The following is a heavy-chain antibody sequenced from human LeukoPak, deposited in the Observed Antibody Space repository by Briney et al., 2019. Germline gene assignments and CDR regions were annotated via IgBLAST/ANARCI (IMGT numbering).Heavy chain of an antibody. V-gene: IGHV4-39*01. CDR3: ARPQGSHVVVAANWFDP. Sequence: SETLSLTCTVSGGSISSSRYYWGWIRPPPGKGLEWIGSIYYCGSTYYNPSLKSRVTISVDTSKNQFSLKLSSVTAADTAVYYCARPQGSHVVVAANWFDPWGQGTLVTVS. D-gene: IGHD2-15*01. CDR2: IYYCGST. J-gene: IGHJ5*02. CDR1: GGSISSSRYY.